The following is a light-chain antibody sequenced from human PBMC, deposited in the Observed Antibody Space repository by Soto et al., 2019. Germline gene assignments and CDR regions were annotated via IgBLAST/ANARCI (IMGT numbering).Light chain of an antibody. Sequence: QSALTQPRSVSGSPGQSVTISCTGTSSDVGGYNYVSWFQQHPGKAPKLMIYDGSKRPSGVPDRFSGSKSGNTASLTISGLQAEDEADYYCCSYAGSYTYVFGTGTKLTVL. V-gene: IGLV2-11*01. CDR3: CSYAGSYTYV. CDR1: SSDVGGYNY. J-gene: IGLJ1*01. CDR2: DGS.